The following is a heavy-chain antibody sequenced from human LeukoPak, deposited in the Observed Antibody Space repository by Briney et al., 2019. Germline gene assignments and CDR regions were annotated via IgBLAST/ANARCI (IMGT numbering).Heavy chain of an antibody. CDR2: ISGSGGST. V-gene: IGHV3-23*01. CDR3: AKAPGRYYDILTGYPPWDYYYYGMDV. J-gene: IGHJ6*02. D-gene: IGHD3-9*01. Sequence: GVSLSLFCAASGFTFNRYDMIWVRQAPGEGLVWVTDISGSGGSTYHTDSVKGRLTISRDNSKNTLYLQMNSLRAEDTAVYYCAKAPGRYYDILTGYPPWDYYYYGMDVWGQGTTVTVSS. CDR1: GFTFNRYD.